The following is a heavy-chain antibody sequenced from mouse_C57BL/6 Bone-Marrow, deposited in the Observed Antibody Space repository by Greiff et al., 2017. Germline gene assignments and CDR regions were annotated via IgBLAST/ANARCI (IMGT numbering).Heavy chain of an antibody. D-gene: IGHD1-1*02. J-gene: IGHJ1*03. CDR3: TGMVHWYFDV. V-gene: IGHV14-4*01. CDR2: IDPENGET. CDR1: GFNIKDDY. Sequence: EVQLQQSGAELVRPGASVKLSCTASGFNIKDDYMHWVKQRPEQGLEWIGWIDPENGETEYASKFKGKATRTADTSSNTAYLQLSILTSEDTAVYYCTGMVHWYFDVWGTGTTVTVSS.